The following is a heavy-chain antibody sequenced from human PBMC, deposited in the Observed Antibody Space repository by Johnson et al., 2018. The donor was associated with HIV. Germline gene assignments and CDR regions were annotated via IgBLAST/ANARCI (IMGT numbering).Heavy chain of an antibody. D-gene: IGHD3-3*01. V-gene: IGHV3-15*01. J-gene: IGHJ3*02. CDR3: AKELGESDKVEWPSDYYEFGRDFTGQVPRAVVGAFDI. CDR2: IKSNGDGGTT. CDR1: GFTFSNAW. Sequence: VQLVESGGGLVKPGGSLRLSCAASGFTFSNAWMSWVRQAPGKGLEWVGRIKSNGDGGTTDYAAPVKGRFTISRDDSTNTLYLQMNSLRAEDTAEYYCAKELGESDKVEWPSDYYEFGRDFTGQVPRAVVGAFDIWGQGTMVTVSS.